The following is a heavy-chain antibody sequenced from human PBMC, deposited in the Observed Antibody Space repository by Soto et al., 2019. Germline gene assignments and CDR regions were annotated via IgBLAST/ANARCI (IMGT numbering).Heavy chain of an antibody. V-gene: IGHV3-30*18. Sequence: QTGGSLRLSCAASGFTFSSYGMHWVRQAPGKGLERVAVISYDGINKYYADSVKGRFTISRDNSRNTLYLQMSSLRAEDTAVYYCVKDGSSGWPYYYGLDVWGQGTMVTVSS. CDR1: GFTFSSYG. CDR2: ISYDGINK. D-gene: IGHD6-19*01. CDR3: VKDGSSGWPYYYGLDV. J-gene: IGHJ6*02.